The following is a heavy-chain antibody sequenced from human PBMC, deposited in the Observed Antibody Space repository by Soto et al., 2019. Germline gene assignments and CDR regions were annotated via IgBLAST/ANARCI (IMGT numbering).Heavy chain of an antibody. D-gene: IGHD3-3*01. CDR2: IWYDGTNK. CDR1: GFTFSSYG. Sequence: GGSLRLSCAASGFTFSSYGMHWVRQAPGKGLEWVAVIWYDGTNKYYGDSVKGRFTISRDNSKNTLYLQMNSLRAEDTAVFYCARALYAEDFWSGPPKRYALDVWGKGTTVNGSS. CDR3: ARALYAEDFWSGPPKRYALDV. J-gene: IGHJ6*04. V-gene: IGHV3-33*01.